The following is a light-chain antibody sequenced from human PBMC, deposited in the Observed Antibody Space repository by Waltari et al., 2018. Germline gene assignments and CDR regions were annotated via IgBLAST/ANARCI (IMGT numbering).Light chain of an antibody. Sequence: SSELTQPASVSVSLGQTAVITCSGDILATKYRRWFQQKPGQAPVLFIYKDIERPSGIPDRFSGSSSGTTLTLTISGAQVEDEAAYYCYSAADNHRVLFGGGTKLTVL. J-gene: IGLJ2*01. CDR1: ILATKY. V-gene: IGLV3-27*01. CDR2: KDI. CDR3: YSAADNHRVL.